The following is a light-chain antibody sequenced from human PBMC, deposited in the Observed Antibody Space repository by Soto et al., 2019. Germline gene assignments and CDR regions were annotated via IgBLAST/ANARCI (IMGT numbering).Light chain of an antibody. J-gene: IGKJ4*01. CDR1: QSVGRNY. CDR2: GAS. V-gene: IGKV3-20*01. Sequence: EIVLTQSPGTLSLSPGERATLSCRASQSVGRNYLAWYQQKLGQAPRLLIHGASSRATGIPDRCSGSGSGTDFILTISRVEPEDFAVYYCQQYASSPLTFGGGTKVEIK. CDR3: QQYASSPLT.